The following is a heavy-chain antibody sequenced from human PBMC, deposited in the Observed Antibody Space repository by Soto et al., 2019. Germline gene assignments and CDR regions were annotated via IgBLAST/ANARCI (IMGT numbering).Heavy chain of an antibody. D-gene: IGHD3-22*01. CDR1: GYGFTSYF. CDR2: INPSGGST. Sequence: ASVKVSCKASGYGFTSYFMHWVRQAPGQGLEWMGIINPSGGSTVYAQKFQGRVTMTGDTSTSTVYMELTSLRSEDTAVYYCARLSDYYGSSGRPFDYWGQGTLVTVSS. CDR3: ARLSDYYGSSGRPFDY. J-gene: IGHJ4*02. V-gene: IGHV1-46*01.